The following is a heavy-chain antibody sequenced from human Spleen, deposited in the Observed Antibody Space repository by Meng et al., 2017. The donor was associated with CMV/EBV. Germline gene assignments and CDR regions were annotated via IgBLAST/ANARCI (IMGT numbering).Heavy chain of an antibody. D-gene: IGHD2-8*01. J-gene: IGHJ4*02. CDR3: AKARYCTNGVCLSAPDY. CDR2: ISGSGGST. CDR1: GFTFSSYA. Sequence: GGPLRLSCAASGFTFSSYAMSWVRQAPGKGLEWVSLISGSGGSTYYADSVKGRFTISRDNSKNTLYLQMNSLRAEDTAVYYCAKARYCTNGVCLSAPDYWGQGTLVTVSS. V-gene: IGHV3-23*01.